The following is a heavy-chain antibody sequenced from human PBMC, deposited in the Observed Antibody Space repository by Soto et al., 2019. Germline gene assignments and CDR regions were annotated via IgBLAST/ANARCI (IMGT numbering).Heavy chain of an antibody. D-gene: IGHD4-4*01. V-gene: IGHV1-2*02. CDR2: INPKSDDT. CDR3: ARKHSLDYIRWGLDP. Sequence: AASVKVSCKASGYPFSDNQIHGLRRAPGQGLEWMGRINPKSDDTNYAQKFQGRVTMTRDTSIDTAYLELTGLTSDDTATYYCARKHSLDYIRWGLDPWGQGTLVTVSS. CDR1: GYPFSDNQ. J-gene: IGHJ5*02.